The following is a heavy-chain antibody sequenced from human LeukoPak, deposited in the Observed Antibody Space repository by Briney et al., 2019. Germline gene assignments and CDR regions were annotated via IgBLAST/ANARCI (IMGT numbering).Heavy chain of an antibody. D-gene: IGHD2-2*01. V-gene: IGHV1-18*01. Sequence: GASVKVSSKASGYTFTSYGISWVRQAPGQGLEWMGWISAYNGNTNYALKLRGRVTMTTDTSTSTAYMELRSLRSDDTAVYYCARDGGGAIVVVPAAMLEAFDIWGQGTMVTVSS. CDR2: ISAYNGNT. CDR1: GYTFTSYG. J-gene: IGHJ3*02. CDR3: ARDGGGAIVVVPAAMLEAFDI.